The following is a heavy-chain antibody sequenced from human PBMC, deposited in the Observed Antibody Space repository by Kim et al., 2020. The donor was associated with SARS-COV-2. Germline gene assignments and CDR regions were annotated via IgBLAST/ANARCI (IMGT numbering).Heavy chain of an antibody. D-gene: IGHD3-16*01. J-gene: IGHJ4*02. Sequence: YDSPSPKSRVTISVDTSKNQFSLKLSSVTAADTAVYYCASLAGWGGTWSYWGQGTLVTVSS. V-gene: IGHV4-39*01. CDR3: ASLAGWGGTWSY.